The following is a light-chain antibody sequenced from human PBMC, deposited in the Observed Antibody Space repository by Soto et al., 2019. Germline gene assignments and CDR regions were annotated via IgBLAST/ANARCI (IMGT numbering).Light chain of an antibody. J-gene: IGLJ1*01. Sequence: QSLLTQPPSVSGAPGQRVTISCTGSSSNIGPGFDVHWYQQLPGTAPKLLIYGNDRRPSGVPARFSGSKSGTSASLVITGLQAEDEADYYCQSYDSSLSSSVFGTGTKLTVL. CDR3: QSYDSSLSSSV. V-gene: IGLV1-40*01. CDR1: SSNIGPGFD. CDR2: GND.